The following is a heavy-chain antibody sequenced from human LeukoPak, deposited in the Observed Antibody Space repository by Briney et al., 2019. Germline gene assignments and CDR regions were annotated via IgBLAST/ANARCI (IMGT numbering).Heavy chain of an antibody. J-gene: IGHJ4*02. CDR1: GFTFSSYG. Sequence: PGGSLRLSCAASGFTFSSYGMSWVRQAPGKGLEWVSAISGSGGSTYYADSVKGRFTISRDNSKNTLYMQMNSLRAEDTAVYYCAKYARHTVGATPFDYWGQGTLVTVSS. D-gene: IGHD1-26*01. CDR3: AKYARHTVGATPFDY. V-gene: IGHV3-23*01. CDR2: ISGSGGST.